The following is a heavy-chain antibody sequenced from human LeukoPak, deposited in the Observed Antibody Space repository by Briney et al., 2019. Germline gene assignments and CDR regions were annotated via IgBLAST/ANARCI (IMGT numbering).Heavy chain of an antibody. CDR3: ARDSRDYYDSSGYYNWFDP. V-gene: IGHV1-2*02. J-gene: IGHJ5*02. CDR1: GYTFTGYY. D-gene: IGHD3-22*01. Sequence: ASVKVSCKASGYTFTGYYMHWVRQAPGQGLEWMGWINPNSGGTNYAQKFQGRVTMTRDTSISTAYMELSRLRSDDTAVYYCARDSRDYYDSSGYYNWFDPWGQGTLVTVSS. CDR2: INPNSGGT.